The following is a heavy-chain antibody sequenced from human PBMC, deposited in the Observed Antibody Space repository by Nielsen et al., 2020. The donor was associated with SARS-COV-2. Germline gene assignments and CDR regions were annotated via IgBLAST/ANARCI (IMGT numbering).Heavy chain of an antibody. J-gene: IGHJ6*03. CDR1: GGSISSYY. CDR2: IYYSGST. D-gene: IGHD6-19*01. CDR3: ARELQWLSYYYYMDV. V-gene: IGHV4-39*07. Sequence: SETLSLTCTVSGGSISSYYWGWIRQPPGKGLEWIGSIYYSGSTYYNPSLKSRVTISVDTSKNQFSLKLSSVTAADTAVYYCARELQWLSYYYYMDVWGKGTTVTVSS.